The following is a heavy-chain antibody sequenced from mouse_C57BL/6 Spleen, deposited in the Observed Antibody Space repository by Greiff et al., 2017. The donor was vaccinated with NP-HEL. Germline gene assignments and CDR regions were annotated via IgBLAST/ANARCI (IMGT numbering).Heavy chain of an antibody. V-gene: IGHV1-26*01. CDR2: INPNNGGT. CDR1: GYTFTDYY. J-gene: IGHJ2*01. Sequence: EVQLQQSGPELVKPGASVKISCKASGYTFTDYYMNWVKQSHGKSLEWIGDINPNNGGTSYNQKFKGKATLTVDKSSSTAYMELRSLTSEDSAVYYCARGGLLLRYPYYFDYWGQGTTLTVSS. D-gene: IGHD1-1*01. CDR3: ARGGLLLRYPYYFDY.